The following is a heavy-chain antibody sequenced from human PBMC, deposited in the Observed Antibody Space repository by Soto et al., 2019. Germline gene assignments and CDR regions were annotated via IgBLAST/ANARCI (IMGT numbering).Heavy chain of an antibody. V-gene: IGHV3-23*01. CDR3: AKATATGGGAFDI. D-gene: IGHD2-8*02. CDR1: GFTCSRYD. CDR2: ILVGGST. J-gene: IGHJ3*02. Sequence: PGGSLRLSCAASGFTCSRYDMSWVRQAPGKGLEWVSTILVGGSTHYPDSVKGRFTISRDNSKNTLFLQMNSLTAGDTAVYFCAKATATGGGAFDICRQGTMVTVSS.